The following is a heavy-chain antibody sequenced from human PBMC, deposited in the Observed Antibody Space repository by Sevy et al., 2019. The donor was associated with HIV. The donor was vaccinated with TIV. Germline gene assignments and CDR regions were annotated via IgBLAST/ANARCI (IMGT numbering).Heavy chain of an antibody. CDR2: INPNSGGT. J-gene: IGHJ4*02. D-gene: IGHD6-19*01. Sequence: ASVKVSCKASGYTFTGYYMHWVRQAPGQGLEWMGRINPNSGGTNYAQKFQGRVTMTMDTSISTAYMELGRLRSDDTAVYYCARGSGWTIYYFDYWGQGTLVTVSS. CDR1: GYTFTGYY. CDR3: ARGSGWTIYYFDY. V-gene: IGHV1-2*06.